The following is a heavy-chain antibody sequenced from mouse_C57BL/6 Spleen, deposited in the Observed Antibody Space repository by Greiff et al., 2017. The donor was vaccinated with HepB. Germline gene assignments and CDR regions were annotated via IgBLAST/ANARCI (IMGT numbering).Heavy chain of an antibody. CDR2: INPSSGYT. CDR3: ARCNYVSYYAMDY. J-gene: IGHJ4*01. V-gene: IGHV1-7*01. Sequence: VQLQQSGAELAKPGASVKLSCKASGYTFTSYWMHWVKQRPGQGLEWIGYINPSSGYTKYNQKFKDKATLTAEKSSSTAYMQLSSLTYEDSAVYYCARCNYVSYYAMDYWGQGTSVTVSS. CDR1: GYTFTSYW. D-gene: IGHD2-1*01.